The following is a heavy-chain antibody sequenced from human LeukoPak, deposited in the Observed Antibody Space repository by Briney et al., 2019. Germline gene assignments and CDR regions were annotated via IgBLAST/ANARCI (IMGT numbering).Heavy chain of an antibody. Sequence: GGSLRLSCAASGFTFSSYAMTWVRQAPGKGPEWVSTISSSGGGTYYADSVKGRFTISRDNSKNTLYLQLSSLRAEDTAVYYCAKSNIVAMSDYWGQGTLVTVSS. D-gene: IGHD5-12*01. CDR2: ISSSGGGT. CDR3: AKSNIVAMSDY. J-gene: IGHJ4*02. V-gene: IGHV3-23*01. CDR1: GFTFSSYA.